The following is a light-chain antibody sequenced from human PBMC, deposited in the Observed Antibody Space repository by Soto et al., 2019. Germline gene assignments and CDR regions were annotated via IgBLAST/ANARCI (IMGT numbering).Light chain of an antibody. CDR2: SDD. V-gene: IGLV1-44*01. J-gene: IGLJ3*02. CDR1: NSNIGRYS. CDR3: AAWDDNLNGPL. Sequence: QSALTQPPSLSGTPGQRVTISCSGSNSNIGRYSVNWYQHFQGTAPKILIYSDDEQPSGVPDRFSGSKSGTSASLAISGLQSEDEAEYYCAAWDDNLNGPLFGGGTKLTVL.